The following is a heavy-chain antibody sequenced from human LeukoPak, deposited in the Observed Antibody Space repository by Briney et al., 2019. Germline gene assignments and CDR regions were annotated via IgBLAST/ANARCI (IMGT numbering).Heavy chain of an antibody. CDR3: AREGSSWSPNWFDP. Sequence: GGSLRLSCAASGFTVSSNYMSWVRQAPGKGLEWVSVIYSGGSTYYADSVKGRFTISRDNSKNTLYLQMNSLRAEDTAVYYCAREGSSWSPNWFDPWGQGTLVTVPS. CDR2: IYSGGST. J-gene: IGHJ5*02. D-gene: IGHD6-13*01. V-gene: IGHV3-66*01. CDR1: GFTVSSNY.